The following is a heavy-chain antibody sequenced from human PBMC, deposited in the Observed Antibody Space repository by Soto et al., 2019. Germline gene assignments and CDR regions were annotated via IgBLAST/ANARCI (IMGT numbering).Heavy chain of an antibody. V-gene: IGHV4-39*01. J-gene: IGHJ4*02. CDR3: ARRGVPVSGDWCFEY. CDR1: AGSISSTSYF. CDR2: IYYSGRP. Sequence: PSETLSLTCTVPAGSISSTSYFCGWLRQPPWKGLEWFGIIYYSGRPYYNSSLRSRVTMSVATSMNQFSLQLSSVTAADTAVYYCARRGVPVSGDWCFEYWGQGXLVTVYS. D-gene: IGHD6-19*01.